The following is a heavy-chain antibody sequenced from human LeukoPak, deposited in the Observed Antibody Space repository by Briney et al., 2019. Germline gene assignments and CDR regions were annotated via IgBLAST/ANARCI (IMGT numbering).Heavy chain of an antibody. CDR2: IYYSGST. V-gene: IGHV4-39*07. D-gene: IGHD2-8*01. CDR1: GDSISTSSYY. Sequence: KASETLSLTCSVSGDSISTSSYYWGWIRQPPGKGLEWIGTIYYSGSTYYNPSLTSRVTISVDTSKNQFSLKLSSVTAADTAVYYCARGAVYALYWYFDLWGRGTLVTVSS. CDR3: ARGAVYALYWYFDL. J-gene: IGHJ2*01.